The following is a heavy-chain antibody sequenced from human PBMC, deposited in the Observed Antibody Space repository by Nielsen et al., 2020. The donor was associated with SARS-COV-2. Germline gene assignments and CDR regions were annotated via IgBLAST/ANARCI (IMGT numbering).Heavy chain of an antibody. CDR2: MSYDARNK. CDR1: SFTFSRYA. V-gene: IGHV3-30*04. J-gene: IGHJ4*02. CDR3: AKDGWRTVTLYYFDY. D-gene: IGHD4-17*01. Sequence: GESLKISCAASSFTFSRYAMHWVRQAPGKGLEWVAVMSYDARNKYYADSVKGRFTISRDNSKNTLSLQMNSLRAEDTAVYYCAKDGWRTVTLYYFDYWGQGTLVTVSS.